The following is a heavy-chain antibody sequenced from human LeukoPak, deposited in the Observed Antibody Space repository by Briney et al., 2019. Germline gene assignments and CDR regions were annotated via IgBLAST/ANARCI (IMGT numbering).Heavy chain of an antibody. CDR3: AKDSGYSSGWYSFEGGLPCMDV. J-gene: IGHJ6*03. CDR1: GFTFSSYG. CDR2: IGYDGSNK. Sequence: GRSLRLSCAASGFTFSSYGMRWVRQAPGKGLEWVAVIGYDGSNKYYADSVKGRFTISRDNSNNTLYLQMNSLRAEDTAVYYCAKDSGYSSGWYSFEGGLPCMDVWGKGTTVTVSS. V-gene: IGHV3-33*06. D-gene: IGHD6-19*01.